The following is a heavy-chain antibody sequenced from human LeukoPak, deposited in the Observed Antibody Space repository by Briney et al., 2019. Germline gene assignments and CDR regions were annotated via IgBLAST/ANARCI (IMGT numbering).Heavy chain of an antibody. CDR2: MHYNGSA. CDR3: ARDGGLDLFYWYFDL. D-gene: IGHD6-19*01. J-gene: IGHJ2*01. Sequence: PSETLSLTCTVSGGSISRHFWSWLRQPPGKGLEWIGFMHYNGSAKYNPSLKSRVTISEDTSKNQLSLKLRSVTAADTAVYYCARDGGLDLFYWYFDLWGRGTLVTVSS. CDR1: GGSISRHF. V-gene: IGHV4-59*11.